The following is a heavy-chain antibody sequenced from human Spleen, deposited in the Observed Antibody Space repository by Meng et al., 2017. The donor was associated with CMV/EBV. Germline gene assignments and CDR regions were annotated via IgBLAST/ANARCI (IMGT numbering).Heavy chain of an antibody. D-gene: IGHD3-3*01. CDR1: KFTFGGYC. CDR3: VRDLPPYYDFWSGYLDL. Sequence: GGSLRLSCAASKFTFGGYCMNWVRQAPGKGLDWVSSISSTSTYIYYADSVKGRFTISRDNAKNSLYLEMDSLRTEDTAVYYCVRDLPPYYDFWSGYLDLWGQGTLVTVSS. V-gene: IGHV3-21*01. CDR2: ISSTSTYI. J-gene: IGHJ5*02.